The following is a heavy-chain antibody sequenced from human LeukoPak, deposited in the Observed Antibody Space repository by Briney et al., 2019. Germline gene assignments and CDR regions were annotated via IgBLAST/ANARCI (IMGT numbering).Heavy chain of an antibody. V-gene: IGHV4-59*01. CDR3: ARVPSKDYDILTGYYAGAFDI. CDR2: IYYSGST. D-gene: IGHD3-9*01. J-gene: IGHJ3*02. Sequence: PSETMSLTCTVSGGSISSYYWSWIRQPPGKGLEWIGYIYYSGSTNYNPSLKSRVTISVDTSKNQFSLKLSSVTAADTAVYYCARVPSKDYDILTGYYAGAFDIWGQGTMVTVS. CDR1: GGSISSYY.